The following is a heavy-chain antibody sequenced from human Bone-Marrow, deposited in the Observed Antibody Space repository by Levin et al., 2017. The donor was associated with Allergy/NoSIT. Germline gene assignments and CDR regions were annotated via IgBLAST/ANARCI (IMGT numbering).Heavy chain of an antibody. CDR3: ARRDSDGSNSFDY. CDR2: IFPSDSDT. D-gene: IGHD4-23*01. V-gene: IGHV5-51*01. CDR1: GYSFTSYW. J-gene: IGHJ4*02. Sequence: GASVKVSCQASGYSFTSYWFGWVRQRPGKGLEWMGLIFPSDSDTRVSPSFQGQIIMSVDKSISTAYLPWSSLKASDSAMYYCARRDSDGSNSFDYWGQGTLVTVSS.